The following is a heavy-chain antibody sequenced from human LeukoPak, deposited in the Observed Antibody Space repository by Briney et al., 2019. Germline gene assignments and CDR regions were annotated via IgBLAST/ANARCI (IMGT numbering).Heavy chain of an antibody. J-gene: IGHJ5*02. CDR2: INPNSGGT. V-gene: IGHV1-2*02. CDR3: ARDRGGYYDSSGYYYGYNWFDP. CDR1: GYTFTGYY. D-gene: IGHD3-22*01. Sequence: GSVKVSCKASGYTFTGYYMHWVRQAPGQGLDWMGLINPNSGGTNYAQQFQGRVTMTRDTSISTAYMELSRLRSDDTAVYYCARDRGGYYDSSGYYYGYNWFDPWGQGTLVTVSS.